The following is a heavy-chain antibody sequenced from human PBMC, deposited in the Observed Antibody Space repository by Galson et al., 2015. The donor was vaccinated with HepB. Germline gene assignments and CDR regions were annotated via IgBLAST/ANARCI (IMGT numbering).Heavy chain of an antibody. Sequence: SLRLSCAASGFILTTYSMSWVRQAPGKGLEWVSTISGSGGNTYYADSVKGRFTISSDNSETIVYLQMKSLRADDTAVYYCAKHDLYGDSSRGGSFDFWGQGTLVTVSS. V-gene: IGHV3-23*01. CDR1: GFILTTYS. D-gene: IGHD4-17*01. CDR2: ISGSGGNT. J-gene: IGHJ4*02. CDR3: AKHDLYGDSSRGGSFDF.